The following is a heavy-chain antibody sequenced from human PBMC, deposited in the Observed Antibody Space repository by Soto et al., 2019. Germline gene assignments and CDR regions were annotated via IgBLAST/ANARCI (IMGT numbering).Heavy chain of an antibody. CDR2: INPSGGST. D-gene: IGHD2-2*01. CDR1: GYAFTNYY. CDR3: ARDNCISTSCPPRDDDY. J-gene: IGHJ4*02. V-gene: IGHV1-46*01. Sequence: GASVKVSCKASGYAFTNYYMHWVRQAPGQGLEWMGIINPSGGSTSYAQKFQGRVTMTRDTSTSTVYMELSSLRSEDTAVYYCARDNCISTSCPPRDDDYWGQGTLVTVSS.